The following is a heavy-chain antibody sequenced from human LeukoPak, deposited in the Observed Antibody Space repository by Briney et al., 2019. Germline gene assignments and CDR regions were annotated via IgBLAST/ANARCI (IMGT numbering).Heavy chain of an antibody. V-gene: IGHV3-48*01. CDR2: ISSSSSTI. CDR1: GFTFSSYS. CDR3: AAGYDY. Sequence: PGGSLRLSCAASGFTFSSYSMNWVRQAPGKGLEWVSYISSSSSTIYYADSVKGRFTISRDNAKNSLYLQVNSLRAEDTAVYYCAAGYDYWGQGTLVTVSS. D-gene: IGHD5-12*01. J-gene: IGHJ4*02.